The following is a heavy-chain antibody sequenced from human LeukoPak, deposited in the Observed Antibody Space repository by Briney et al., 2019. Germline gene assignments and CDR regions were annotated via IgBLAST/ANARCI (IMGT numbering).Heavy chain of an antibody. V-gene: IGHV1-46*01. J-gene: IGHJ4*02. Sequence: ASVKVSCKASGYTFTGYYMHWVRQAPGQGPEWMGVISPSGGSTIYAQKFKGRVTLTRDMSTSTDYLELSSLRSEDTAVYYCARGDNWDYVLDYWGQGTLVTVSS. CDR1: GYTFTGYY. CDR2: ISPSGGST. D-gene: IGHD1-7*01. CDR3: ARGDNWDYVLDY.